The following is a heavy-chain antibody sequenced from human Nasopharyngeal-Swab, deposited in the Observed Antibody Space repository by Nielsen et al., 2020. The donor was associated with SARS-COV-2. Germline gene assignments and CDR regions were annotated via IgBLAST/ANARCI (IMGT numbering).Heavy chain of an antibody. V-gene: IGHV3-30*04. CDR2: MSYDGSNK. CDR3: ARSDLGYDFWSGYYFDY. Sequence: GGSLRLSCAASGFTFSTYGIHWVRQAPGKGLEWVAVMSYDGSNKYYADFVEGRFTISRDNSKNTLYLQMNSLRTEDTAVYYCARSDLGYDFWSGYYFDYWGQGTLVTVSS. D-gene: IGHD3-3*01. CDR1: GFTFSTYG. J-gene: IGHJ4*02.